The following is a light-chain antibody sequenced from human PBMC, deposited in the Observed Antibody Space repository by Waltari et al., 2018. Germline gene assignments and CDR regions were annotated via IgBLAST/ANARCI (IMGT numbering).Light chain of an antibody. CDR3: QQSSSSPHT. Sequence: DIEMTQSPSSLSASIGDRVTITCRASHAISGYLNWYQQKPWRAPNLLIYTASTLQSGVPSRFSGSGYGTYFTLTISSLQPEDFAIYSCQQSSSSPHTFGVGTKVV. J-gene: IGKJ4*01. CDR1: HAISGY. CDR2: TAS. V-gene: IGKV1-39*01.